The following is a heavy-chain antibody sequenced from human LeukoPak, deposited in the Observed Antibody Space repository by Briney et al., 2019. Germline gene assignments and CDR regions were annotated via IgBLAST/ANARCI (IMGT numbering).Heavy chain of an antibody. Sequence: TGGSLRLSCAASGFTVSSNYMSWVRQAPGKGLEWVSVIYSGGSTYYADSVKGRFTISRDNSKNTLYLQMNSLRAEDTAVYYCAREYYYDSSSGFFDYWGQGTLVTVSS. CDR2: IYSGGST. V-gene: IGHV3-66*01. D-gene: IGHD3-22*01. CDR3: AREYYYDSSSGFFDY. J-gene: IGHJ4*02. CDR1: GFTVSSNY.